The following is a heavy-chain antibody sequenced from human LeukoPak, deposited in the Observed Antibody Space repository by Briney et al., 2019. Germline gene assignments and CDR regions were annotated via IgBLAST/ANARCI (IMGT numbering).Heavy chain of an antibody. V-gene: IGHV6-1*01. D-gene: IGHD3-10*01. CDR1: GDSVSANSAG. Sequence: SQTLSLTCAISGDSVSANSAGWNWIRQSPSRGLEWLGRTYYNSNWYKDNAASVKSRITINPDTSKNQFSLQLSSVTAADTAVYYCARHFELLRTFDYWGQGTLVTVSS. CDR2: TYYNSNWYK. J-gene: IGHJ4*02. CDR3: ARHFELLRTFDY.